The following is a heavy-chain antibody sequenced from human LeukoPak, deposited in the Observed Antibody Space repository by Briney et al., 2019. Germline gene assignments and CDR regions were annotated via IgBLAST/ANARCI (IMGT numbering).Heavy chain of an antibody. CDR2: VSSDGGIK. CDR3: ARDSETTPIHVLGY. Sequence: GGSLRLSCVVSGFTFTNYVVHWVRQAPGKGLEWVTLVSSDGGIKYYADSVKGRFSVSRDISKNTLYLQMNSLRVDDTAVYYCARDSETTPIHVLGYWGQGTLVTVSS. V-gene: IGHV3-30-3*01. D-gene: IGHD2-15*01. J-gene: IGHJ4*02. CDR1: GFTFTNYV.